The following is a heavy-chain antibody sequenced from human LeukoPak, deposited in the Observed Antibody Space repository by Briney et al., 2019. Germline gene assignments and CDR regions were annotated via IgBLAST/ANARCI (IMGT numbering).Heavy chain of an antibody. CDR1: GFTSDDYA. CDR3: AKDRAGGSGSFFDY. J-gene: IGHJ4*02. D-gene: IGHD1-26*01. CDR2: ISWNSGSI. V-gene: IGHV3-9*02. Sequence: GGSLRLSCAASGFTSDDYAMHWVRQAPGKGLEWVSGISWNSGSIGYADSVKGRFTISRDNAKNSLYLQVNSLSAEDTALYYCAKDRAGGSGSFFDYWGQGTLVTVSS.